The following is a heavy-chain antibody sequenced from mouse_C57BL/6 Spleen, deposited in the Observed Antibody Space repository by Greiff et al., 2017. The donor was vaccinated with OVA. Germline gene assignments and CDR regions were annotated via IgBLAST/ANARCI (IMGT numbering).Heavy chain of an antibody. J-gene: IGHJ4*01. Sequence: QVQLQQPGAELVKPGASVKMSCKASGYTFTSYWITWVKQRPGPGLEWIGDIYPGSGSTNYNEKFKSKATLTVDTSSSTAYMQLSSLTSEDSAVYYCARQLRLQDYAMDYWGQGTSVTVSS. V-gene: IGHV1-55*01. CDR2: IYPGSGST. CDR1: GYTFTSYW. CDR3: ARQLRLQDYAMDY. D-gene: IGHD3-2*02.